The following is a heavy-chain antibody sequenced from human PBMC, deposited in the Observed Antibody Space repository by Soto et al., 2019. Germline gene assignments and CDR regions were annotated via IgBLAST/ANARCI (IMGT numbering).Heavy chain of an antibody. CDR3: ARGSYDFWSGYLPSYYYYGMDV. Sequence: PGGSLSLSCAASGFTVSINYMSWVREAPGKGLEWVSVIYSGGSTYYADSVKGRFTISRDNSKNTLYLQMNSLRAEDTAVYYCARGSYDFWSGYLPSYYYYGMDVWGQGTTVTVSS. D-gene: IGHD3-3*01. CDR1: GFTVSINY. CDR2: IYSGGST. J-gene: IGHJ6*02. V-gene: IGHV3-53*01.